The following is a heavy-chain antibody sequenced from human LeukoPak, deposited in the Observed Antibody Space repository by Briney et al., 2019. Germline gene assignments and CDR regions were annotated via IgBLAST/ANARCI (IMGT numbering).Heavy chain of an antibody. CDR2: IYYSGST. V-gene: IGHV4-39*01. Sequence: SETLSLTCTVSRGSIISSSYYWDWIRQPPGEGLEWIGSIYYSGSTYYNSSLKSRVTISVDTSKNQFSLKLSSVTAADTAVYYCTRKTDSSGWYPYFDLWGRGTLVTVSS. J-gene: IGHJ2*01. CDR1: RGSIISSSYY. CDR3: TRKTDSSGWYPYFDL. D-gene: IGHD6-19*01.